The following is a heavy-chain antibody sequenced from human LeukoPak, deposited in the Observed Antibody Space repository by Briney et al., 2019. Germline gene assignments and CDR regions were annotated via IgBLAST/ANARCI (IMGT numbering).Heavy chain of an antibody. Sequence: GESLKISCKGSGYSFTSYWIGWVRQMPGKGLEWMGIIHPGDSDTRYSPSFQGQVTISADKSITTACLQWSSLMASDTAMYYCARRNGASGKGYFDYWGQGTLVTVSS. CDR3: ARRNGASGKGYFDY. J-gene: IGHJ4*02. V-gene: IGHV5-51*01. CDR1: GYSFTSYW. CDR2: IHPGDSDT. D-gene: IGHD3-10*01.